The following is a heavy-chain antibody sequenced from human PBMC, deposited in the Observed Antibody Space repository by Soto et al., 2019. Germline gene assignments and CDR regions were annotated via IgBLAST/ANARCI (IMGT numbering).Heavy chain of an antibody. CDR2: LFYGGTT. J-gene: IGHJ4*02. V-gene: IGHV4-39*01. Sequence: QVQLQESGPGLVKPSETLSLTCTVSGGSISGYYCTWIRKPPGKGLEWVGSLFYGGTTDYNPSPKRRLTKSLATAKNNFSLKLRSVTAADTAVYYFARHRGSAPGYWGQGTLVTDAS. D-gene: IGHD3-10*01. CDR1: GGSISGYY. CDR3: ARHRGSAPGY.